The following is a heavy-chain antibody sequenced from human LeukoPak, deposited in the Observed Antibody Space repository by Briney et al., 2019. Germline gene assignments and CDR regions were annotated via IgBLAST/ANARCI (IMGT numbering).Heavy chain of an antibody. CDR2: IYYSGST. CDR3: ARHFTYYYDSSGYPRDIFDI. V-gene: IGHV4-59*08. J-gene: IGHJ3*02. Sequence: SETLSLTCSVSGGSISGYYWSWIRQSPGNGLVWIGYIYYSGSTNYNPSLKSRVTISVDMSKTQFSLKLSSVTAADTALYYCARHFTYYYDSSGYPRDIFDIWGQGTMVTVSS. D-gene: IGHD3-22*01. CDR1: GGSISGYY.